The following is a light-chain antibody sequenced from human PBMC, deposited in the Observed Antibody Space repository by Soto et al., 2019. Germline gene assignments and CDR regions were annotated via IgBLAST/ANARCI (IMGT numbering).Light chain of an antibody. Sequence: QSALTQPRSVSGSPGQSLTISCSGDVGGHSSVSWYQQYPGKAPTLIIYDVTHRPSGVPDRFSGFKFGNTASVTISGLQPEDEADYHWCSYVGGYTFVLFGGGTKLTVL. CDR1: VGGHSS. CDR3: CSYVGGYTFVL. CDR2: DVT. J-gene: IGLJ2*01. V-gene: IGLV2-11*01.